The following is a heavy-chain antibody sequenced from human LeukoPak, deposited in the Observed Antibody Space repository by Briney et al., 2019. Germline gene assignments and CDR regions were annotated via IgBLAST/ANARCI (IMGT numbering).Heavy chain of an antibody. CDR2: IYPGDSDT. V-gene: IGHV5-51*01. Sequence: ESLKICCQGSGYSFTSYWIGWVRQMPGKGLEWRGIIYPGDSDTTYSPSFQGQVAISADKSISTAYLQWSSLKASDTAIYYCARQSTGGYSDTSGYYSPLAVWGKGTTVTVSS. D-gene: IGHD3-22*01. CDR1: GYSFTSYW. J-gene: IGHJ6*04. CDR3: ARQSTGGYSDTSGYYSPLAV.